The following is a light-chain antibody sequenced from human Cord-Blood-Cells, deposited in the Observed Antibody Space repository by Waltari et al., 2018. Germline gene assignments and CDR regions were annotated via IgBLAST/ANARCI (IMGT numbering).Light chain of an antibody. Sequence: DIVMTQSPDSLAVSLGERATINCKSSQRVLYSSNNKNYLAWYQQKPGQPPKLLIYGASTRESGVPDRFSGSWSRTDFTLTIISLQAEDVAVYYCQQYYSTPYSFGQGTKLEIK. CDR3: QQYYSTPYS. J-gene: IGKJ2*03. V-gene: IGKV4-1*01. CDR1: QRVLYSSNNKNY. CDR2: GAS.